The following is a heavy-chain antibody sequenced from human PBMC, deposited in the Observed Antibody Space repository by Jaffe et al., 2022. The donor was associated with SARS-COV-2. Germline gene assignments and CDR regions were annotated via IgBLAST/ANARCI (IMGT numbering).Heavy chain of an antibody. CDR1: GGSFSGYY. CDR3: ARGARGSSEGGLDYFDY. V-gene: IGHV4-34*01. J-gene: IGHJ4*02. CDR2: INHSGST. Sequence: QVQLQQWGAGLLKPSETLSLTCAVYGGSFSGYYWSWIRQPPGKGLEWIGEINHSGSTNYNPSLKSRVTISVDTSKNQFSLKLSSVTAADTAVYYCARGARGSSEGGLDYFDYWGQGTLVTVSS. D-gene: IGHD2-2*01.